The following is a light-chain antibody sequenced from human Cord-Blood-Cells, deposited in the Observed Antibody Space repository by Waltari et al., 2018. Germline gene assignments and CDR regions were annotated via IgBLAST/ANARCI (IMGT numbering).Light chain of an antibody. V-gene: IGKV3-11*01. Sequence: ELVLTQSPATLSLSPGERATLSCTASQSVSSYLAWYQQKPGQAPRLLIDDASNRATGIPARFSGSGSGTDFTLTISSLEPEDFAVYYCQQRSNWPPGFTFGPGTKVDIK. J-gene: IGKJ3*01. CDR1: QSVSSY. CDR2: DAS. CDR3: QQRSNWPPGFT.